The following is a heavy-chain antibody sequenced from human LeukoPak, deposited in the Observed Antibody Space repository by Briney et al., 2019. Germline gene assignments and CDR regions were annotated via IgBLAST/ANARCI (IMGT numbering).Heavy chain of an antibody. D-gene: IGHD3-3*01. CDR2: INAGNGNT. CDR3: ARVDAIYDFWSGYYHYYFDY. J-gene: IGHJ4*02. Sequence: ASVTVSCTASGYTFTSYAMHWVRQAPGQRLEWMGWINAGNGNTKYSQKFQGRVTITRDTSASTAYMELSSLRSEGTAVYYCARVDAIYDFWSGYYHYYFDYWGQGTLVTVSS. CDR1: GYTFTSYA. V-gene: IGHV1-3*01.